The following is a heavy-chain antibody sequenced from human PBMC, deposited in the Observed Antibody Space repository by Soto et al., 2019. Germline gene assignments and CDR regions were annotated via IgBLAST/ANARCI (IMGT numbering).Heavy chain of an antibody. V-gene: IGHV4-61*08. CDR1: GSSVSGGGDY. CDR3: ARGADYDILTRYYNYFDD. D-gene: IGHD3-9*01. CDR2: IYYSGST. J-gene: IGHJ4*02. Sequence: GTLSLTFAVFGSSVSGGGDYWSWIGQPPGKRLEWIGYIYYSGSTNYNPSLKSRVTISVDTSKNQFSLKLSSVTAADTAVYYCARGADYDILTRYYNYFDDWGRGTQVTVSS.